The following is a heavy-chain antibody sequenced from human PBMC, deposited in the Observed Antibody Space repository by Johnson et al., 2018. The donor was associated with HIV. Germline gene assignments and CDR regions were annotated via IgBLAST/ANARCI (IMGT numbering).Heavy chain of an antibody. V-gene: IGHV3-9*01. Sequence: VQLVESGGGLVQPGRSLRLSCAASGFTFDDYAMHWVRQAPGKGLEWVSGISWNSGSIGYADSVTGRFTISRDNAKNSLYLQMNSLRGEDTALYYCAKERGYGSWYNDAFDIWGQGTMVTVSS. CDR3: AKERGYGSWYNDAFDI. CDR1: GFTFDDYA. D-gene: IGHD6-13*01. CDR2: ISWNSGSI. J-gene: IGHJ3*02.